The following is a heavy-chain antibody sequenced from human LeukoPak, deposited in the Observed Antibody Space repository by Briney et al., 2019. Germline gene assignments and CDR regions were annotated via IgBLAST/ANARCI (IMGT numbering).Heavy chain of an antibody. D-gene: IGHD3-22*01. J-gene: IGHJ6*02. Sequence: ASVTVSCKASGGTFSSYAISWVRQAPGQGLEWMGRIIPILGIANYAQKFQGRVTITADKSTSTAYMELSSLRSEDTAVYYCARMRGYSSGSHGMDVWGQGTTVTVSS. V-gene: IGHV1-69*04. CDR2: IIPILGIA. CDR3: ARMRGYSSGSHGMDV. CDR1: GGTFSSYA.